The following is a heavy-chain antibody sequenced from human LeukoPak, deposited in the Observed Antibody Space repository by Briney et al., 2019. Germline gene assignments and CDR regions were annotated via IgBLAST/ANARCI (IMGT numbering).Heavy chain of an antibody. CDR1: GFFFSNYD. D-gene: IGHD4-17*01. V-gene: IGHV3-23*01. CDR2: LSSSGGST. CDR3: ARGVTVTTDF. Sequence: GGSLRLSCAASGFFFSNYDMNWVGQAPGKCLEWVSGLSSSGGSTFYAESVKGRFTISRDNSKNTVYLQMNSLRGEDTAIYYCARGVTVTTDFWGQGTLVTVSS. J-gene: IGHJ4*02.